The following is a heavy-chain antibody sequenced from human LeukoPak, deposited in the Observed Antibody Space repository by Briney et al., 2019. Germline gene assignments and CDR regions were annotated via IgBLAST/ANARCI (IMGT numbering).Heavy chain of an antibody. CDR3: ARGVLRAPPDY. CDR2: ISYDGSNK. CDR1: GFTFSSYA. V-gene: IGHV3-30-3*01. J-gene: IGHJ4*02. Sequence: GRSLRLSCAASGFTFSSYAMPWVRQAPGKGLEWVAVISYDGSNKYYADSVKGRFTISRDNSKNTLYLQMNSLRAEDTAVYYCARGVLRAPPDYWGQGTLVTVSS.